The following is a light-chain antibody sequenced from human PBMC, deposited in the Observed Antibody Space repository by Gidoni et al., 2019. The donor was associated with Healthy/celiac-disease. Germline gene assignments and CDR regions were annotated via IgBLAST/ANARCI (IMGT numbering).Light chain of an antibody. CDR1: QGISSA. V-gene: IGKV1-13*02. J-gene: IGKJ4*01. CDR3: QQFNSYPLT. Sequence: IQLTQTPSSLSASVGDRVTITCRVSQGISSALAWYQQKPGKAPKLLIYAASSLESGVPSRFSGSGSGTDFTLTISSLQPEDFATYYCQQFNSYPLTFGRGTRLEIK. CDR2: AAS.